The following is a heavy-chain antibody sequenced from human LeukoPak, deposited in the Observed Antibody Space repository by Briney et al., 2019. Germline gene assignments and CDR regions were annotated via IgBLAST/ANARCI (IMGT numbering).Heavy chain of an antibody. D-gene: IGHD3-10*01. CDR1: GGSISSYY. CDR2: IFYSGST. Sequence: SETLSLTCTVSGGSISSYYWSWIRQPPGKGLEWIGYIFYSGSTNYNPSLKNRVTISVDTSKNQFSLKLSSVTAADTAVYYCARVVRGVQYYFDYWGQGTLVTVSS. J-gene: IGHJ4*02. V-gene: IGHV4-59*01. CDR3: ARVVRGVQYYFDY.